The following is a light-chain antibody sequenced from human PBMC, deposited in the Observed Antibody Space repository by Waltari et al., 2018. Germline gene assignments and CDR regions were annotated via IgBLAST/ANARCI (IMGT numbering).Light chain of an antibody. CDR1: QSVTNN. CDR3: QQYNNWPPIT. J-gene: IGKJ5*01. V-gene: IGKV3-15*01. CDR2: GAS. Sequence: EIVMTQSPATLSVSPGERATLLCRASQSVTNNLAWYQQKPGQAPRPLIYGASTRATGMPDRFSGSGFGTEFSLTISSLQSEDFAVYYCQQYNNWPPITFGQGTRLESK.